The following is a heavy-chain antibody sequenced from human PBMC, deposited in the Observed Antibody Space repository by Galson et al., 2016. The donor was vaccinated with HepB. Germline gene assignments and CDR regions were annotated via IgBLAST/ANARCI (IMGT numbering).Heavy chain of an antibody. J-gene: IGHJ4*02. D-gene: IGHD3-16*01. CDR1: GGSFSSYL. V-gene: IGHV4-59*01. CDR2: IDSRGNT. CDR3: VRSHGAY. Sequence: TLSLTCTVSGGSFSSYLWSWIRQPPGRGLEWIGYIDSRGNTNYNPSLKSRVTISIDTSKNQFSLKLSSVTAADTAVYYCVRSHGAYWGQGTLVTVSA.